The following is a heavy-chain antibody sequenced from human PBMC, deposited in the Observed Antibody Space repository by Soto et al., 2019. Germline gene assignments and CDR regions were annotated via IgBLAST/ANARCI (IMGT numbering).Heavy chain of an antibody. Sequence: SGGSLRLSCAASGFTFSSYGMHWVRQAPGKGLEWVAVIWYDGSNKYYADSVKGRFTISRDNSKNTLYLQMNSLRAEDTAVYYCASAAPSPTITPTRFDLWGQGTLVTVSS. CDR3: ASAAPSPTITPTRFDL. J-gene: IGHJ5*02. CDR1: GFTFSSYG. D-gene: IGHD1-26*01. CDR2: IWYDGSNK. V-gene: IGHV3-33*01.